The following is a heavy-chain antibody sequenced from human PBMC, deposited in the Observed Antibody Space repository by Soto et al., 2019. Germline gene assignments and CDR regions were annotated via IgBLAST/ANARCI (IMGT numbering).Heavy chain of an antibody. V-gene: IGHV1-18*01. CDR3: ARGGYYDSSGSRNYSYYGMNV. CDR1: GYTFTSYG. CDR2: VSPYDGYT. Sequence: ASVKVSCKASGYTFTSYGISWVRQAPGQGLEWLGWVSPYDGYTNYAQILQGRVSMTTDTSTKTAYMEVRSLRSDDTAVYYCARGGYYDSSGSRNYSYYGMNVWGQGTTVTVSS. J-gene: IGHJ6*02. D-gene: IGHD3-22*01.